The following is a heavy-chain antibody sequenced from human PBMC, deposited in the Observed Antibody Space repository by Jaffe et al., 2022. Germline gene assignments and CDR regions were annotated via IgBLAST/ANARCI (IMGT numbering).Heavy chain of an antibody. J-gene: IGHJ3*02. CDR2: IIPILGIA. Sequence: QVQLVQSGAEVKKPGSSVKVSCKASGGTFSSYTISWVRQAPGQGLEWMGRIIPILGIANYAQKFQGRVTITADKSTSTAYMELSSLRSEDTAVYYCARWGIGAVAGTPGGSGAFDIWGQGTMVTVSS. D-gene: IGHD6-19*01. CDR1: GGTFSSYT. CDR3: ARWGIGAVAGTPGGSGAFDI. V-gene: IGHV1-69*02.